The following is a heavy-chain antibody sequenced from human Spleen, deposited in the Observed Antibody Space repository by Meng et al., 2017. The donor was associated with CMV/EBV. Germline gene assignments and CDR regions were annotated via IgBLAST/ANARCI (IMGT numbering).Heavy chain of an antibody. CDR3: ARDPDSAVCENCSS. CDR2: INTNTWHP. CDR1: GSTFSIYA. V-gene: IGHV7-4-1*02. J-gene: IGHJ4*02. D-gene: IGHD6-13*01. Sequence: FGLKKSCASVKVSYKAYGSTFSIYALNWVRHAPGQGLERMGLINTNTWHPTYAQDFTGRYVFSLDTSVSTAYLQISSLKAEDTAVYYCARDPDSAVCENCSSWGQGTLVTVSS.